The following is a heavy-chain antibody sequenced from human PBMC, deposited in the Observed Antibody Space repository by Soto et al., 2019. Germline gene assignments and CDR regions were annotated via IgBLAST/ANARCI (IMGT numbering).Heavy chain of an antibody. J-gene: IGHJ4*02. CDR3: PKSWRGACGYYSSDY. CDR2: ISGSGRST. V-gene: IGHV3-23*01. CDR1: GFTFSTYA. Sequence: EEQLLESGGGLVQPGGSLRLSCAASGFTFSTYAMSWVRQAPGKGLEWVSSISGSGRSTYYADSVKGRFTISRDNLTRTLDLQFNSLRAEYTAVYYCPKSWRGACGYYSSDYWGQGTLVTVSS. D-gene: IGHD5-12*01.